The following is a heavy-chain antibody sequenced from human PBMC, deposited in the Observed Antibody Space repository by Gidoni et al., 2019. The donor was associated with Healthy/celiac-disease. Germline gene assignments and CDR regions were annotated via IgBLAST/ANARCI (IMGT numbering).Heavy chain of an antibody. Sequence: VQLVEAGGGVVQPGESRRLSCAASGVTFSSYAMHWVRQAPGKGLEWVAVIAYDGSNKYYADSVKGRFTISRDNSKNTLYLQMNSLRAEDTAVYYCAREEWELPFDYWGQGTLVTVSS. CDR3: AREEWELPFDY. CDR2: IAYDGSNK. V-gene: IGHV3-30-3*01. J-gene: IGHJ4*02. CDR1: GVTFSSYA. D-gene: IGHD1-26*01.